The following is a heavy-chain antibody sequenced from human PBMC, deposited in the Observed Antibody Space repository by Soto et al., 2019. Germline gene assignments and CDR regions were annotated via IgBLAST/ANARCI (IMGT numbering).Heavy chain of an antibody. CDR1: GDSIKHYY. J-gene: IGHJ4*02. CDR2: IYYTGST. D-gene: IGHD3-16*02. CDR3: AKYRRTEEEGFTLDS. Sequence: SETLSLTRTVSGDSIKHYYWSLIRQPLGKRLEWIGYIYYTGSTTYNPSLESRVTMSVDTSKNQFYLKLSSVNAADTAVYYCAKYRRTEEEGFTLDSWGRGTLVTVSS. V-gene: IGHV4-59*01.